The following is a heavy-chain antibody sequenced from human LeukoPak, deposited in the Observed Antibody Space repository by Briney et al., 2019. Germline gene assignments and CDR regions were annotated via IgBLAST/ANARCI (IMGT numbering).Heavy chain of an antibody. CDR1: GGSISSYY. V-gene: IGHV4-59*01. CDR2: VHDSGST. CDR3: ARVGSYCNDG. J-gene: IGHJ6*04. Sequence: SETLSLTCSVSGGSISSYYWSWIRQPPGKGLEYIGHVHDSGSTNYNPSLKSRVTISIDTSKNQFSLKLSSVAAADTAVYYCARVGSYCNDGWGKGSTVTVSS. D-gene: IGHD1-26*01.